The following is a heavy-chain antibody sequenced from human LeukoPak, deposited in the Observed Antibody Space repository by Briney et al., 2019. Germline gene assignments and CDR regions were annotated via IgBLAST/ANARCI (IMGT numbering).Heavy chain of an antibody. V-gene: IGHV4-4*07. CDR2: IYTSGST. J-gene: IGHJ4*02. Sequence: SETLSLTCAVYGGSFSGYYWSWIRQPPGKGLEWIGRIYTSGSTNYSPSLESRVTMSVDTPKNQFSLNLSSVTAADTAVYYCARDSYYYGSGSLYFDYWGQGILVTVSS. CDR3: ARDSYYYGSGSLYFDY. D-gene: IGHD3-10*01. CDR1: GGSFSGYY.